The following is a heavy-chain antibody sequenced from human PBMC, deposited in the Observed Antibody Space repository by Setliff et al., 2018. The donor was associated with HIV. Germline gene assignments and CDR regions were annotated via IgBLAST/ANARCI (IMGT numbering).Heavy chain of an antibody. CDR2: INHSGST. Sequence: SETLSLTCAVYGGSFSGYYWSWIRQPPGKGLEWIGEINHSGSTNYNPSLKSRVTISLDTSKNQISLKLSSVTAADTAVYYCARENGRTNYYYYYGMDVWGQGTTVTVSS. J-gene: IGHJ6*02. CDR1: GGSFSGYY. V-gene: IGHV4-34*01. CDR3: ARENGRTNYYYYYGMDV.